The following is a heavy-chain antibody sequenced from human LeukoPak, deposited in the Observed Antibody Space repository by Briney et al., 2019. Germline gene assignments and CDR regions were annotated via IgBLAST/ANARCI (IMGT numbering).Heavy chain of an antibody. Sequence: SETLSLTCAVYGGSFSGCYWSWIRQPPGKGLEWIGEINHVGSANYNPSLKSRVTISVDTSKNQFSLKLSSVTAADTAVYHCARGSHSGYDANVVYYYYYYGMDVWGQGTTVTVSS. D-gene: IGHD5-12*01. CDR2: INHVGSA. V-gene: IGHV4-34*01. CDR1: GGSFSGCY. J-gene: IGHJ6*02. CDR3: ARGSHSGYDANVVYYYYYYGMDV.